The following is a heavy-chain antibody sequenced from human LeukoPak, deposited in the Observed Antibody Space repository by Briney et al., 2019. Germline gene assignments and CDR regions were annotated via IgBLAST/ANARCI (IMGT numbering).Heavy chain of an antibody. CDR3: VKQGSSWRGLYYFDY. D-gene: IGHD6-13*01. Sequence: QAGGSLRLSCAASGFTFSSYAMSWVRQAPGKGLEWVSAISGSGGSTYYADSVKGRFTISRDNSKNTLYLQMNSLRAEDTAEYYCVKQGSSWRGLYYFDYWGQGTLVTVSS. J-gene: IGHJ4*02. CDR1: GFTFSSYA. V-gene: IGHV3-23*01. CDR2: ISGSGGST.